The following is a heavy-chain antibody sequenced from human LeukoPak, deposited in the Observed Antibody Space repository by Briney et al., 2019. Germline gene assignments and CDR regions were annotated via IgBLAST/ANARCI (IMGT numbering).Heavy chain of an antibody. CDR2: ISGSSSYI. D-gene: IGHD2-2*01. CDR3: ARGDYCCSTSCSPPDY. CDR1: EFTFSSYS. V-gene: IGHV3-21*01. J-gene: IGHJ4*02. Sequence: GGSLRLSCAASEFTFSSYSMNRVRRAPGKGLEWVSSISGSSSYIYYADSVKGRFTISRDNAKNSLYLQMNSLRAEDTAVYYCARGDYCCSTSCSPPDYWGQGTLVIVSS.